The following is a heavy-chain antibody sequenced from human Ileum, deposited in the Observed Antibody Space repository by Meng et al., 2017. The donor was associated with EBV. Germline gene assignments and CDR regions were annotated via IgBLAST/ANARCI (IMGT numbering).Heavy chain of an antibody. V-gene: IGHV4-39*01. Sequence: QLQESGPGVVKPSETLSLTCTVSGGSISSSYFHWGWNRQAQRKGLEWCGSLYFSGSNYSNPSLESRVTISVATSNNQFTLKLSSVTAADTAVYYCARRGYSSGWYAYDYWGQGTLVTVSS. J-gene: IGHJ4*02. CDR1: GGSISSSYFH. D-gene: IGHD6-19*01. CDR3: ARRGYSSGWYAYDY. CDR2: LYFSGSN.